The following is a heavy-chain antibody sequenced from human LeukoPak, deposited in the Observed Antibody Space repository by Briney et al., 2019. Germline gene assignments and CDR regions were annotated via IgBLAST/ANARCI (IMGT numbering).Heavy chain of an antibody. CDR3: AREGGFYRPLDY. CDR2: VHLDRRT. D-gene: IGHD3-3*01. V-gene: IGHV4-4*02. J-gene: IGHJ4*02. Sequence: AETLPLTCGVSGGSVINTNWWTWVRQPPGKGLEWIGEVHLDRRTNYNPSLESRLTMSVDVSENQVSLKLTSVTAADTAVYYCAREGGFYRPLDYSGQATLVTVSS. CDR1: GGSVINTNW.